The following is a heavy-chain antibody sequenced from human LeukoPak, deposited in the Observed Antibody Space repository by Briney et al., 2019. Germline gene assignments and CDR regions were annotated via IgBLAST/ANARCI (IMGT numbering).Heavy chain of an antibody. Sequence: PGGSLRLSCAASGFTVSSNYMSWVRQAPGKGLEWVSVIYSGGSTYYADSVKGRFTISRDNAKNSLYLQMNSLRAEDTAVYYCARDPGSSSAHYYYYYYMDVWGKGTTVTVSS. CDR1: GFTVSSNY. V-gene: IGHV3-53*01. CDR3: ARDPGSSSAHYYYYYYMDV. D-gene: IGHD6-6*01. CDR2: IYSGGST. J-gene: IGHJ6*03.